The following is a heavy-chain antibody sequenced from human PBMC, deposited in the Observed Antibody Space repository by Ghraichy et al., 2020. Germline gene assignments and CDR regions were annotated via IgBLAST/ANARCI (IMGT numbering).Heavy chain of an antibody. CDR2: VYYSGST. J-gene: IGHJ3*02. CDR1: GFSISSGSYY. V-gene: IGHV4-31*01. Sequence: LRLSCTVSGFSISSGSYYWSWIRQHPGKGLEWIGYVYYSGSTYYNPSLESLVTISVDTSKNQFSLKLSSVTAADTAVYYCARGRLSVVGAIHAFDIWGQGTMVTVSS. CDR3: ARGRLSVVGAIHAFDI. D-gene: IGHD4-23*01.